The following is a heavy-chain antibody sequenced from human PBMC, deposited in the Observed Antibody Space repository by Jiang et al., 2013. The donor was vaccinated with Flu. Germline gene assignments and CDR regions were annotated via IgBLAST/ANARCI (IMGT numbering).Heavy chain of an antibody. CDR3: ARGWHISSGYSGCVES. CDR1: GYIFTDQY. CDR2: LNPSSGGI. D-gene: IGHD3-22*01. V-gene: IGHV1-2*02. J-gene: IGHJ5*01. Sequence: GAEVKQPGASVKVSCKASGYIFTDQYIHWVRQAPGQGLEWMGWLNPSSGGIKYTQRFQGRVIMTRDTSITTAYMELSGLTSDDTAIYYCARGWHISSGYSGCVESWGQGTQVTVSS.